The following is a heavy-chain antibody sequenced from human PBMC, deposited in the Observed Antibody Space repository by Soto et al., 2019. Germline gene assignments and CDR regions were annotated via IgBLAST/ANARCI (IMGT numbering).Heavy chain of an antibody. CDR1: GYTFTGYY. J-gene: IGHJ3*02. Sequence: QVQLVQSGAEVKKPGASVKVSCKASGYTFTGYYMHWVRQAPGQGLEWMGWINPNSGGTNYAQKFQGWVTMTRDTSISTAYMELSSLRSDDTAVYYCALERHYYGSLAFDIWGQGTMVTVSS. D-gene: IGHD3-10*01. V-gene: IGHV1-2*04. CDR3: ALERHYYGSLAFDI. CDR2: INPNSGGT.